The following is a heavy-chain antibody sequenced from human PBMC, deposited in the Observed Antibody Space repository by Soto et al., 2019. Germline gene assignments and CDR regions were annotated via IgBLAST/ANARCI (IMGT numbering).Heavy chain of an antibody. CDR1: GGSISSGDYY. V-gene: IGHV4-30-4*01. CDR3: ARAQGSGFLVS. Sequence: QVQLQESGPGLVKPSQTLSLTCTVSGGSISSGDYYWSWIRQPPGKGLEWIGYIYYSGSTYYNPSPKXRXTXSXXTSMNQCSLKLSSVTAADTAVYYCARAQGSGFLVSWGQGTLVTVSS. CDR2: IYYSGST. D-gene: IGHD3-10*01. J-gene: IGHJ4*02.